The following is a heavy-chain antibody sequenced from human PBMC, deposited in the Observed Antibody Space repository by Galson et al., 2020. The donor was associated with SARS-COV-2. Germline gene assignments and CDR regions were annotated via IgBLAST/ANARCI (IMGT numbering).Heavy chain of an antibody. V-gene: IGHV3-73*01. CDR2: IKSKANSYAT. J-gene: IGHJ5*02. D-gene: IGHD2-2*01. Sequence: GGSLRLSCAASGFTFSGSAIHWVRQASGKGLEWVGRIKSKANSYATAYVALVKGRFTMSRDDSKNTAYLQMNSLKTEDTALYYCTSGYCSSTTCYPEFDPWGQGTLVTVSS. CDR3: TSGYCSSTTCYPEFDP. CDR1: GFTFSGSA.